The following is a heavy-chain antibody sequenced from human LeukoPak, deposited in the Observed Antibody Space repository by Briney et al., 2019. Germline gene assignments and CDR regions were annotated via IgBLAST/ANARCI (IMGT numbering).Heavy chain of an antibody. CDR2: INHGGST. CDR3: AREDYYGTGDY. D-gene: IGHD3-10*01. V-gene: IGHV4-34*01. CDR1: GGSFSGYY. J-gene: IGHJ4*02. Sequence: SETLSLTCAVYGGSFSGYYWSWIRQPPGKGLEWIGEINHGGSTNYNPSLKSRVTMSVDTSKNQFSLKLSSVTAADTAVYYCAREDYYGTGDYWGQGTLVTVSS.